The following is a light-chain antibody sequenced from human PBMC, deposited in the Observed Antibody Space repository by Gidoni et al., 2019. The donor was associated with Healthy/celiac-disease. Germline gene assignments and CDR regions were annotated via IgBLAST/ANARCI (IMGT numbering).Light chain of an antibody. CDR2: GAS. J-gene: IGKJ1*01. CDR1: QSVSSN. CDR3: QQYNNWPPWT. Sequence: EIVMTQPPATQSVSPGERGTITCSAGQSVSSNLAWYQQQPGQTPRLLIYGASTRSTGIPARFSGSGSATEFTLPISSLQSADFAVSYCQQYNNWPPWTFGQXTKVEIK. V-gene: IGKV3-15*01.